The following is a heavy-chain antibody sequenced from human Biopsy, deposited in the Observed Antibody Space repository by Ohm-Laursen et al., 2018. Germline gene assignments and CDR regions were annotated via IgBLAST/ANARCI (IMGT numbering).Heavy chain of an antibody. CDR1: GGSFSNYY. Sequence: TLSLTCTVSGGSFSNYYWSWIRQPAGKGLEWIGRIYSSGSTNYNPSLKSRVTMSVDTSKNQFSLKLSSVTAADTAVYFCARGSSYGYDFDYWGQGTLVAVSS. J-gene: IGHJ4*02. D-gene: IGHD5-18*01. V-gene: IGHV4-4*07. CDR3: ARGSSYGYDFDY. CDR2: IYSSGST.